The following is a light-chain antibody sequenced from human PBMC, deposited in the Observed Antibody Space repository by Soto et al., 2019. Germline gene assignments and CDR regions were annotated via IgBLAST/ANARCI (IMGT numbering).Light chain of an antibody. Sequence: DIQMTQSPSTLSTSVGDRVTSTCRASQSISSGLAWYQQKPGKAPKVLIYKASSLESGVPSRFSGSGSGTEFTLTISSLQPDDFATYYCQQYNSYPWTFGQGSKVEIK. CDR2: KAS. V-gene: IGKV1-5*03. J-gene: IGKJ1*01. CDR3: QQYNSYPWT. CDR1: QSISSG.